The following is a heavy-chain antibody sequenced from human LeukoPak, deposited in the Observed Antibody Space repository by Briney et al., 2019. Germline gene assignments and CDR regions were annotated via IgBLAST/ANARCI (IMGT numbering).Heavy chain of an antibody. CDR1: GFTFSSYL. J-gene: IGHJ4*02. V-gene: IGHV3-23*01. CDR3: AKDRGALRFLEWLLLDY. Sequence: GAALRLSCAASGFTFSSYLMSWVPQAPGKGLERVSAISGSGGSPYDADAVNGRFTSSGDKSKIKRDLQMNSLRAEDTAVYYCAKDRGALRFLEWLLLDYWGQGTLVTVSS. D-gene: IGHD3-3*01. CDR2: ISGSGGSP.